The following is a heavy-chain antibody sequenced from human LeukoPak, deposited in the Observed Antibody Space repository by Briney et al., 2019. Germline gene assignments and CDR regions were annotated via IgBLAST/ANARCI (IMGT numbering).Heavy chain of an antibody. Sequence: GGSLRLSCAASGFTFSSYAMHWVRQAPGKGLEWVAVISYDGSNKYYADSVKGRFTISRDNSKNTLYLQMNSLRAEDTAVYYCARNSPFRSSRGWFDPWGQGTLVIVSS. V-gene: IGHV3-30*04. CDR2: ISYDGSNK. J-gene: IGHJ5*02. CDR3: ARNSPFRSSRGWFDP. CDR1: GFTFSSYA. D-gene: IGHD6-13*01.